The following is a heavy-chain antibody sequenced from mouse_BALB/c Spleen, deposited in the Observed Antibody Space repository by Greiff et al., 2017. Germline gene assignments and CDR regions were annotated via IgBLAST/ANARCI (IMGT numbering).Heavy chain of an antibody. J-gene: IGHJ2*01. CDR1: GFTFSSYG. CDR3: ATFTTVDDY. CDR2: ISSGGSYT. D-gene: IGHD1-1*01. Sequence: EVQVVESGGDLVKPGGSLKLSCAASGFTFSSYGMSWVRQTPDKRLEWVATISSGGSYTYYPDSVKGRFTISRDNAKNTLYLQMSSLKSEDTAMYYCATFTTVDDYWGQGTTLTVSS. V-gene: IGHV5-6*01.